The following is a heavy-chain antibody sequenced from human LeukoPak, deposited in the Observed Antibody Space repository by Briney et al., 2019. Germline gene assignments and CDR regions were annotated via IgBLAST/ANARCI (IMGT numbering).Heavy chain of an antibody. CDR3: ARGGRMNYYDPTDAFDI. V-gene: IGHV1-2*02. Sequence: ASVKVSCKASGYTFTGYYMHWVRQAPGQGLEWMGWINPNSGGTNYAQKFQGRVTMTRDTSISTVYMELSRLRSDDTAVFSCARGGRMNYYDPTDAFDIWGQGTMVTVSS. CDR2: INPNSGGT. D-gene: IGHD3-22*01. J-gene: IGHJ3*02. CDR1: GYTFTGYY.